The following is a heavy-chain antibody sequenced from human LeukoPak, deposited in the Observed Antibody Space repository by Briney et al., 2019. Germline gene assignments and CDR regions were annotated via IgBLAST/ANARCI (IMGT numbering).Heavy chain of an antibody. V-gene: IGHV3-7*01. CDR3: ARDLQYYYDSSGYLFNY. CDR2: IKQDGSEK. CDR1: GFTFSSYW. Sequence: PGGSLRLSCAASGFTFSSYWMSWVRQAPGKGLEWVANIKQDGSEKYYVDSVKGRFTISRDNAKNSLYLQMNSLRAEDTAVYYCARDLQYYYDSSGYLFNYWGQGTLVTVSS. D-gene: IGHD3-22*01. J-gene: IGHJ4*02.